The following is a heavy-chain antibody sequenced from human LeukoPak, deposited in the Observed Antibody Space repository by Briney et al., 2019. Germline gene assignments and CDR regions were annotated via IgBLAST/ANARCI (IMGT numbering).Heavy chain of an antibody. CDR3: ARVSRNYYDSSGYYYANWFDP. Sequence: SETLSLTCAVYGGSFSGYYWSWIRQPPGKGLEWIGEINHSGSTNYNPSLKSRVTISVDTSKNQFSLKLSSVPAADTAVYYCARVSRNYYDSSGYYYANWFDPWGQGALVTVSS. CDR2: INHSGST. CDR1: GGSFSGYY. V-gene: IGHV4-34*01. D-gene: IGHD3-22*01. J-gene: IGHJ5*02.